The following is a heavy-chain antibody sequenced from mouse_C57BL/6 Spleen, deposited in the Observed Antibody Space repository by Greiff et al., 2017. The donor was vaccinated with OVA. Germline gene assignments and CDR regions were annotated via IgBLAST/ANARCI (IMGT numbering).Heavy chain of an antibody. Sequence: EVKLQESGEGLVKPGGSLKLSCAASGFTFSSYAMSWVRQTPEKRLEWVAYISSGGDYIYYADTVKGRFTISRDNARNTLYLQMSSLKSEDTAMYYCARGDYEWYFDVWGTGTTVTVSS. CDR3: ARGDYEWYFDV. D-gene: IGHD2-4*01. CDR2: ISSGGDYI. CDR1: GFTFSSYA. J-gene: IGHJ1*03. V-gene: IGHV5S21*01.